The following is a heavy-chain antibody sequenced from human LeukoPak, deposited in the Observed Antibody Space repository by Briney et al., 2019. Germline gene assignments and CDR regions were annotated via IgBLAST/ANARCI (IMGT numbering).Heavy chain of an antibody. D-gene: IGHD2-15*01. Sequence: SETLSLTCAVYGGSFSGYYWSWIRQPPGQGLEWIGEINHSGSTNYNPSLKSRVTISVDTSKNQFSLKLSSVTAADTAVYYCARRRWGYCDPWGQGTLVTVSS. V-gene: IGHV4-34*01. CDR3: ARRRWGYCDP. CDR1: GGSFSGYY. CDR2: INHSGST. J-gene: IGHJ5*02.